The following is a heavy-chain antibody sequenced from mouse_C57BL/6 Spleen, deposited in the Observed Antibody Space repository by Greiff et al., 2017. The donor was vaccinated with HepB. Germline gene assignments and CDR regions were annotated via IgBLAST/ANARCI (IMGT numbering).Heavy chain of an antibody. D-gene: IGHD1-1*01. CDR2: ISSGGSYT. CDR3: ARQEEFITTPYWYFDV. Sequence: EVKLMESGGDLVKPGGSLKLSCAASGFTFSSYGMSWVRQTPDKRLEWVATISSGGSYTYYPDSVKGRFTISRDNAKNTLYLQMSSLKSEDTAMYYCARQEEFITTPYWYFDVWGTGTTVTVSS. J-gene: IGHJ1*03. CDR1: GFTFSSYG. V-gene: IGHV5-6*01.